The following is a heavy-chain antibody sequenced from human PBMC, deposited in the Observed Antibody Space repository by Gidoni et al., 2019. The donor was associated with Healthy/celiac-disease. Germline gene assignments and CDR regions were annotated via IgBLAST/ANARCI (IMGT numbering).Heavy chain of an antibody. D-gene: IGHD5-12*01. V-gene: IGHV3-48*03. Sequence: EVQLVESGGGLVQPGGSLRLSCAASGFTFSSYEMNWVRQAPGKGLEWVSYSSSSGSTIYYADSVKGRFTISRDNAKNSLYLQMNSLRAEDTAVYYCARHSGYDPPDYWGQGTLVTVSS. J-gene: IGHJ4*02. CDR1: GFTFSSYE. CDR2: SSSSGSTI. CDR3: ARHSGYDPPDY.